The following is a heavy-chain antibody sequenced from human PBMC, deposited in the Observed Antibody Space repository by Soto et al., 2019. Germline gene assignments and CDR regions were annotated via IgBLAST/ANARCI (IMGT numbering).Heavy chain of an antibody. Sequence: GESLKISCKGSGYSFTSYWISWVRQMPGKGLEWMGRIDPSDSYTNYSPSFQGHVTISADKSISTAYLQWSSLKASDTAMYYCARLRTTVTSAGGMDVWGQGTTVTVSS. V-gene: IGHV5-10-1*01. CDR3: ARLRTTVTSAGGMDV. CDR2: IDPSDSYT. J-gene: IGHJ6*02. CDR1: GYSFTSYW. D-gene: IGHD4-17*01.